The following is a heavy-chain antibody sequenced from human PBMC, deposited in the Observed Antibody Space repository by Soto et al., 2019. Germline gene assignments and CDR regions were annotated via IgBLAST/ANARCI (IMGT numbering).Heavy chain of an antibody. CDR3: AKEALTVAGNNFDS. CDR2: ISGSGAGT. CDR1: GFTFTTYA. J-gene: IGHJ4*02. Sequence: EIELLESGGGLVQPGGSLRLSCAASGFTFTTYAMGWVRQAPGKGLEWVSSISGSGAGTFYADSVKGRFTISRDNAKKMVYLQMNGLRADDTYVYYCAKEALTVAGNNFDSWGQGTLVTVSS. V-gene: IGHV3-23*01. D-gene: IGHD6-19*01.